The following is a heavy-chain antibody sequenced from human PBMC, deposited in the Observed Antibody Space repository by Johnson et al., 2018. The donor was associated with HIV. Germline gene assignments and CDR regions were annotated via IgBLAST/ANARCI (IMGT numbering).Heavy chain of an antibody. CDR3: LRCVGVYGYDECDAFDI. V-gene: IGHV3-20*04. Sequence: VQLVESGGGVVRPGGSLRLSCAASGFTFDDHGMSWVRQGSGKGLEWVSGLNWNGGRTGYADSVKGRFPISRDNAKKSLYLQMNSLRAEDTALYYCLRCVGVYGYDECDAFDIWGQGTMVTISS. CDR2: LNWNGGRT. D-gene: IGHD5-18*01. CDR1: GFTFDDHG. J-gene: IGHJ3*02.